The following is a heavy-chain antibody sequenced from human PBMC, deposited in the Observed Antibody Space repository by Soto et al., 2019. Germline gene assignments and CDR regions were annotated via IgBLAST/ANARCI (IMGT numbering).Heavy chain of an antibody. CDR2: IYYRGRT. D-gene: IGHD4-17*01. CDR3: TRQPRGADTVTSVINWFDP. V-gene: IGHV4-39*01. CDR1: GGSISSSRSY. J-gene: IGHJ5*02. Sequence: QLQLQESGTGLVKPSETLSLTSTVSGGSISSSRSYWGWIRQHPGQGLEWIGYIYYRGRTNYNPSLKTSVSISLYISKTHFSVYLKSVTVADSSVYFCTRQPRGADTVTSVINWFDPWGQRALVTVFS.